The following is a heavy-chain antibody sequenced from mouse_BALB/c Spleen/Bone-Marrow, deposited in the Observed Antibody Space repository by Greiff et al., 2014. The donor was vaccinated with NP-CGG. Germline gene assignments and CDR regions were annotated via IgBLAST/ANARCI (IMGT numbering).Heavy chain of an antibody. J-gene: IGHJ3*01. Sequence: VQLQQSGAELVKPGASVKLSCTASGFNIKDTYMHWVKQRPEQGLEWIGRIDPANGNTKYDPKFQGKATITADTSSNTAYLQLSSLTSEDTAVYYCAAYYYGSSQFAYWGQGTLATVSA. CDR2: IDPANGNT. CDR1: GFNIKDTY. D-gene: IGHD1-1*01. V-gene: IGHV14-3*02. CDR3: AAYYYGSSQFAY.